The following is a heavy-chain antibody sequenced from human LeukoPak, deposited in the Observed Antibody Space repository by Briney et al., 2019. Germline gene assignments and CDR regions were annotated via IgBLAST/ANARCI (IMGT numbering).Heavy chain of an antibody. V-gene: IGHV3-30*02. D-gene: IGHD6-19*01. CDR1: GFTFSTYG. CDR3: AKDGGSSGCFDY. Sequence: PGGSLRLSCAASGFTFSTYGMHWVRQAPGKGLEWVSFIRFDGSDKYYADSVKGRFTISRDNSKNTLYLQMNSLRGDDTAVYYCAKDGGSSGCFDYWGQGTLVTVSS. CDR2: IRFDGSDK. J-gene: IGHJ4*02.